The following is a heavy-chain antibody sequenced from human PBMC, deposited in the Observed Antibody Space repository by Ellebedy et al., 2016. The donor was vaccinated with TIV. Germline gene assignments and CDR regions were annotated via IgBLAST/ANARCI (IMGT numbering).Heavy chain of an antibody. Sequence: GGSLRLSXAASGFTFSSYWMSWVRQAPGKGLEWVANIKQDGSEKYYVDSVKGRFTISRDNAKNSLYLQMNSLGAEDTAVYYCARELPATDFWSGYYNYGNWFNPWGQGTLVTVSS. V-gene: IGHV3-7*01. CDR3: ARELPATDFWSGYYNYGNWFNP. CDR2: IKQDGSEK. CDR1: GFTFSSYW. D-gene: IGHD3-3*01. J-gene: IGHJ5*02.